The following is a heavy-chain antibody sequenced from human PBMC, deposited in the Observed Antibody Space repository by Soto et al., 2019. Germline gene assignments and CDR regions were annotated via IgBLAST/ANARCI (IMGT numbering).Heavy chain of an antibody. V-gene: IGHV4-39*01. CDR1: GDYIRDTIYY. Sequence: PSETLSLTYRVSGDYIRDTIYYWFWVRQPPGKGLEWIWSIHYSGTTQFHPSLKTRVTISVDTSKNEFSLRLRSVTAADTAVYYCVRHLKAVAAAMPYWGQGIPVTVSS. D-gene: IGHD6-19*01. CDR3: VRHLKAVAAAMPY. J-gene: IGHJ4*02. CDR2: IHYSGTT.